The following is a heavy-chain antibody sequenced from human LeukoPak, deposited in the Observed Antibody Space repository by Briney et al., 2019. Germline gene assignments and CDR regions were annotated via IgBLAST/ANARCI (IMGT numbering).Heavy chain of an antibody. Sequence: PGGSLRLSCAASGFTFSSYAMSWVRQAPGKGLEWVSAISGSGGSTYYADSVKGRFTISRDNSKNSLYLQMNSLRAEDTAVYYCASLYGSGSYASYYYGMDVWGQGTTVTVSS. CDR3: ASLYGSGSYASYYYGMDV. CDR1: GFTFSSYA. D-gene: IGHD3-10*01. V-gene: IGHV3-23*01. J-gene: IGHJ6*02. CDR2: ISGSGGST.